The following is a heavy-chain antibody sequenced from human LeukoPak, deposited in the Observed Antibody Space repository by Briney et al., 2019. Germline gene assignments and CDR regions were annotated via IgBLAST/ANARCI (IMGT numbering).Heavy chain of an antibody. CDR3: AKEGGDILTGYRHFDY. CDR1: GFTFSSYG. J-gene: IGHJ4*02. Sequence: GGSLRLSCAASGFTFSSYGMHWVRQAPGKGLEWVAVISYDGSNKYYADSVKGRFTISRDNSKNTLYLQMNSLRAEDTAAYYCAKEGGDILTGYRHFDYWGQGTLVTVSS. CDR2: ISYDGSNK. D-gene: IGHD3-9*01. V-gene: IGHV3-30*18.